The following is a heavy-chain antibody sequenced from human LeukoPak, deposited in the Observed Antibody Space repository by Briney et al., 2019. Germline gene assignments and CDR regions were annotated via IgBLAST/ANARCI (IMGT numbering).Heavy chain of an antibody. Sequence: SGPTLVKPTQTLTLTCTFSGFSLSTSGMCVSWIRQPPGKALEWLARIDWDDDKYYSTSLKTRLTISKDTSKNQVVLTMTNMDPVDTATYYCARSPHYYGSCYYFDYWGQGTLVTVSS. CDR3: ARSPHYYGSCYYFDY. D-gene: IGHD3-10*01. CDR1: GFSLSTSGMC. J-gene: IGHJ4*02. CDR2: IDWDDDK. V-gene: IGHV2-70*11.